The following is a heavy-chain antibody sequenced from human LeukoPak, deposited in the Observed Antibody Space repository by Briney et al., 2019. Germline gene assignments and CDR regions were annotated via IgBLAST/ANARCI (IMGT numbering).Heavy chain of an antibody. J-gene: IGHJ5*02. CDR1: GGSISSYY. CDR3: ARARVQLDP. CDR2: IYYSGST. V-gene: IGHV4-59*01. D-gene: IGHD3-10*01. Sequence: PSETLSLTCTVSGGSISSYYWSWIRRPPGKGLEWIGYIYYSGSTNYNPSLKSRVTISVDTSKNQLSLKLSSVTAADTAVYYCARARVQLDPWGQGTLVTVSS.